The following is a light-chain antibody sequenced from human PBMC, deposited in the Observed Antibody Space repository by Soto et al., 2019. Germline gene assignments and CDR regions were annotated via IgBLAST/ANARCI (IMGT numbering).Light chain of an antibody. CDR2: GNS. CDR1: SSNIGAGYD. J-gene: IGLJ2*01. CDR3: QSYDSSLSVVV. V-gene: IGLV1-40*01. Sequence: QAVVTQPPSVSGAPGQRVPISCTGSSSNIGAGYDVHWYQQLPGTAPKLLIYGNSNRPSGVPDRFSGSKSGTSASLAITGLQAEDEADYYCQSYDSSLSVVVFGGGTQLTVL.